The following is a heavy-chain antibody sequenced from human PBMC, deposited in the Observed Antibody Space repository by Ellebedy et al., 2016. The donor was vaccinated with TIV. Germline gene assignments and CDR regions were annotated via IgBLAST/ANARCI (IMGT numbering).Heavy chain of an antibody. CDR3: ARGGSSGSSDY. V-gene: IGHV3-30*03. D-gene: IGHD3-10*01. J-gene: IGHJ4*02. CDR2: IPSDGSNK. Sequence: GGSLRLXXVASGFTFRSHGIYWVRQAPGKGLEWVAVIPSDGSNKYYADSVKGRFTISRDNSKNTLYLQMNSLRTDDMAVYYCARGGSSGSSDYWGQGPLVTVSS. CDR1: GFTFRSHG.